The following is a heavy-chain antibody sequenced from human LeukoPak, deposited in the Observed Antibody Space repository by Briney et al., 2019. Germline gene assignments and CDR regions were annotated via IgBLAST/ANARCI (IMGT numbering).Heavy chain of an antibody. D-gene: IGHD3-22*01. Sequence: ASVKVSCKASGYTFTSYHIHWVRQAPGQGLEWMGLINPSGASTSYAQKFQGRVTMTRDTSTSTVYMELSSLRSDDTAVYYCARISYDSSGYAYLTFDYWGQGTLVTVSS. CDR1: GYTFTSYH. CDR3: ARISYDSSGYAYLTFDY. CDR2: INPSGAST. V-gene: IGHV1-46*01. J-gene: IGHJ4*02.